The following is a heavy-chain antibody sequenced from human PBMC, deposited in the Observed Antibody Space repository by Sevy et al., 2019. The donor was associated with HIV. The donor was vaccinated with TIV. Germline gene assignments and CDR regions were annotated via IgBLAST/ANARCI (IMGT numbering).Heavy chain of an antibody. CDR2: IWYEGRNK. V-gene: IGHV3-33*01. Sequence: GGSLRLSCAASGFSLSGYGMHWVRQAPGKGREGVAVIWYEGRNKEYADSVKGRFTISRDNSKNTLYLQMNSLRAEDTAVYYCARESIAVAGIGYYFKYWGQGALVTVSS. J-gene: IGHJ4*02. D-gene: IGHD6-19*01. CDR1: GFSLSGYG. CDR3: ARESIAVAGIGYYFKY.